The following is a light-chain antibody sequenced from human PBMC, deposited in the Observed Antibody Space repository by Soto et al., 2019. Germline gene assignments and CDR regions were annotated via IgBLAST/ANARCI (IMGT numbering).Light chain of an antibody. CDR2: GAS. V-gene: IGKV3-15*01. CDR3: QQYNNWPPIT. Sequence: EIVLTQSPGTLSLSPGDSATLFCRASERVASNYLAWYQQKPAQAPRLLIYGASTRATGIPARFSGSGSATEFTPTISSLQSQDFAVYYCQQYNNWPPITFGQGTRLEIK. J-gene: IGKJ5*01. CDR1: ERVASN.